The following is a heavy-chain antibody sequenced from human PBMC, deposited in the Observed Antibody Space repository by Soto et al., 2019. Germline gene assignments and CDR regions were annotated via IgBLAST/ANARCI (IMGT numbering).Heavy chain of an antibody. CDR2: ISGSGGST. D-gene: IGHD6-13*01. CDR1: GFTFSNYA. J-gene: IGHJ4*02. CDR3: AKDQGSSWYEIDY. Sequence: EVQLLESGGGLVQHGGSLRLSCAASGFTFSNYAVTWVRQAPGKGLEWVSTISGSGGSTYYADSVKDRFTISRDNSKNTLYLQMNSLRAEDTAVYYCAKDQGSSWYEIDYWGQGTLVTVSS. V-gene: IGHV3-23*01.